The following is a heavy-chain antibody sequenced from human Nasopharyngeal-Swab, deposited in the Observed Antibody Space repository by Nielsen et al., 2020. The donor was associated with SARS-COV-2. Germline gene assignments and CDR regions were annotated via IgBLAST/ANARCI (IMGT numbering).Heavy chain of an antibody. D-gene: IGHD4-17*01. CDR2: IKQDGSEK. CDR1: GFTFSSDW. J-gene: IGHJ4*02. CDR3: ARARTEYGDYADYFDY. V-gene: IGHV3-7*05. Sequence: GGSLRLSCAASGFTFSSDWMSWVRQAPGKGLEWVANIKQDGSEKYYVDSVKGRFTISRDNAKNSLYLQMNRLRAEDTAVYYCARARTEYGDYADYFDYWGQGTLVTVSS.